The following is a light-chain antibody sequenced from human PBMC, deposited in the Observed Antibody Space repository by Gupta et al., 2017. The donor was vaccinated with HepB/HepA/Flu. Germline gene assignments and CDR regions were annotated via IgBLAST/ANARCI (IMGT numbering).Light chain of an antibody. J-gene: IGLJ3*02. CDR1: SSDVGGYKY. V-gene: IGLV2-14*03. CDR2: DVS. Sequence: QSALTQPASVSGSPGQSLTTSCTGTSSDVGGYKYVSWYQQHPGKAPKLMIYDVSNRPSGFSNRFSGSKSGNTASLTISGLQAEDDADYYCSSYTSSSTRVFGGGTKLTVL. CDR3: SSYTSSSTRV.